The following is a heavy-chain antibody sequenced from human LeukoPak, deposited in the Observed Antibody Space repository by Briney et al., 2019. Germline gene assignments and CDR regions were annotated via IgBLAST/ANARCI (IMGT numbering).Heavy chain of an antibody. CDR1: GYIFTSYC. CDR2: INPKRCRT. CDR3: ARDRGVDYCSGGSSSHYYYYMDV. D-gene: IGHD2-15*01. J-gene: IGHJ6*03. V-gene: IGHV1-2*02. Sequence: ASVNVSFKSCGYIFTSYCISWVRQAPGQGREGMGWINPKRCRTNYAQKFRGRVTMTRDTSISTAYMELSRLRSDDTAMYYCARDRGVDYCSGGSSSHYYYYMDVWGKGTTVTISS.